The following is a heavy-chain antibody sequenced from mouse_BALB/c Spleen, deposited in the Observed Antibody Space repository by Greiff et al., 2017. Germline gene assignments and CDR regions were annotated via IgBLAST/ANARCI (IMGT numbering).Heavy chain of an antibody. V-gene: IGHV5-6-3*01. CDR3: AREYGNYVGWFAY. CDR1: GFTFSSYG. D-gene: IGHD2-10*02. J-gene: IGHJ3*01. CDR2: INSNGGST. Sequence: DVTLVESGGGLVQPGGSLKLSCAASGFTFSSYGMSWVRQTPDKRLELVATINSNGGSTYYPASVKGRFTISRDNAKNTLYLQMSSLKSEDTAMYYCAREYGNYVGWFAYWGQGTLVTVSA.